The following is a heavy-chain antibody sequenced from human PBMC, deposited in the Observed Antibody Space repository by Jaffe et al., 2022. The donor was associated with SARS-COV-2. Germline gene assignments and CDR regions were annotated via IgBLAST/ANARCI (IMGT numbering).Heavy chain of an antibody. CDR2: INTNTGNP. J-gene: IGHJ5*02. CDR3: ARGPSPRKLLLGWFDP. D-gene: IGHD2-2*01. CDR1: EYTFTNYA. Sequence: QVQLVQSGSELKKPGASVKVSCKASEYTFTNYAINWVRQAPGQGLEWMGWINTNTGNPTYAQGFTGRFVFSLDTSVTTAYLQISSLQAEDTAVYYCARGPSPRKLLLGWFDPWGQGTLVTVSS. V-gene: IGHV7-4-1*02.